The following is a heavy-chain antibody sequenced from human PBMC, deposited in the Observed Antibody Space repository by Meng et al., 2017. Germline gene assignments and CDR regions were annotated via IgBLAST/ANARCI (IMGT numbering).Heavy chain of an antibody. CDR3: ARGSGGY. CDR1: GFTFSSYS. Sequence: GESLKISCVASGFTFSSYSMNWVRQAPGKGLEWVSSISSSSSYIYYADSVKGRFTISRDNAKNSLYLQMNSLRAEDTAVYYCARGSGGYWGQGTLVTVSS. V-gene: IGHV3-21*01. J-gene: IGHJ4*02. CDR2: ISSSSSYI. D-gene: IGHD2-15*01.